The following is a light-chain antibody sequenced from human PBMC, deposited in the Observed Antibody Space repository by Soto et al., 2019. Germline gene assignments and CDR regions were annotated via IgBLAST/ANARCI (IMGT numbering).Light chain of an antibody. CDR2: EVS. Sequence: QSALTQPASVSGSPGQSITISCTGTSSDVGGYNYVSWYQQHPGKASQVLIYEVSNRPSGVSNRFSGSKSGNTASLTISGLQADDEADYYCSSYTSRHTWVFGGGTKLTVL. V-gene: IGLV2-14*01. J-gene: IGLJ2*01. CDR3: SSYTSRHTWV. CDR1: SSDVGGYNY.